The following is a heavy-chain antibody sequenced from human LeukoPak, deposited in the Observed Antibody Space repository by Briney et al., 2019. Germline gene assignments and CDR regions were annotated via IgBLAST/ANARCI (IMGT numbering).Heavy chain of an antibody. Sequence: GGSLRLSCAASGFTFSSYSMNWVRQVPGKGLEWVSSISSSSSYIYYADSVKGRFTISRDNAKNSLYLQMNSLRAEDTAVYYCARSTAAAGYAFDIWGQGTMVTVSS. D-gene: IGHD6-13*01. CDR2: ISSSSSYI. CDR1: GFTFSSYS. V-gene: IGHV3-21*01. CDR3: ARSTAAAGYAFDI. J-gene: IGHJ3*02.